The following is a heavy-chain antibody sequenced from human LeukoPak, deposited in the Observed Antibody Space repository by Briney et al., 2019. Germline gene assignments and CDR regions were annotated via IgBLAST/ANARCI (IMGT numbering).Heavy chain of an antibody. D-gene: IGHD2-21*02. CDR1: GFTFSDYY. CDR3: ARGYCGGDCYYPLYFDS. J-gene: IGHJ4*02. V-gene: IGHV3-11*01. CDR2: ISRSASTI. Sequence: PGRSLRPSCAASGFTFSDYYMSWIRQAPGKGLGWVSFISRSASTIYYADSVKGRFTISRDNAKNSLYLQMNSLRAEDTAVYYCARGYCGGDCYYPLYFDSWGQGTLVTVSS.